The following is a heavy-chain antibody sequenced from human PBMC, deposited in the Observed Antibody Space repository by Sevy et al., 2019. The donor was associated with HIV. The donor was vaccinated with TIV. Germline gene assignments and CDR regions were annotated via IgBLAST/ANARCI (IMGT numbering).Heavy chain of an antibody. J-gene: IGHJ4*02. CDR3: TASTKTDVLRYFDWLEEPPFDH. Sequence: GGSLRLSCAASGFTFSGSAMHWVRQASGKGLEWVGRIRSRVNSHATAYAASVKGRFTISRDDSENTAFLQMSSLKTEDTAVYYCTASTKTDVLRYFDWLEEPPFDHWGQGTLVTVSS. V-gene: IGHV3-73*01. D-gene: IGHD3-9*01. CDR1: GFTFSGSA. CDR2: IRSRVNSHAT.